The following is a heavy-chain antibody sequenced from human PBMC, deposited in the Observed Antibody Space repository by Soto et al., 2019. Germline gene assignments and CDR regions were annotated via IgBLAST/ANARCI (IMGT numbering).Heavy chain of an antibody. CDR2: ISGRSDYI. D-gene: IGHD3-16*01. CDR1: GFTFSSYS. J-gene: IGHJ4*02. Sequence: EVQLVESGGGLVKPGGSLRLSCAASGFTFSSYSMNWVRQAPGKGLVWVSSISGRSDYIYYADSVKGRFTISRDNAKNSLYLQRNSLRAEDTAVYYCARDWGFDYWGQGTLATVSS. V-gene: IGHV3-21*01. CDR3: ARDWGFDY.